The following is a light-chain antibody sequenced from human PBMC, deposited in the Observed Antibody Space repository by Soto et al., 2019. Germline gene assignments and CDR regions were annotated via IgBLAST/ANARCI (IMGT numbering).Light chain of an antibody. J-gene: IGLJ2*01. CDR1: SSNIGAGYD. CDR2: GNT. CDR3: QSYDSILSVL. Sequence: QSVLTQPPSVSGAPGQRVTISCTGSSSNIGAGYDVHWYQQLPGTAPKLLIYGNTNRPSGVPDRFSGSKSGTSASLAIAGLQAEDEADYYCQSYDSILSVLFGGGTMLTVL. V-gene: IGLV1-40*01.